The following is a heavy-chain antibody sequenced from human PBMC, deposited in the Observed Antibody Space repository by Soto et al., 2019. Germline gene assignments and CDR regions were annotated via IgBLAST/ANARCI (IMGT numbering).Heavy chain of an antibody. CDR2: IVPLLRIT. CDR1: GDTSTIYT. CDR3: ATDKCGAGRVGVHS. J-gene: IGHJ5*02. V-gene: IGHV1-69*08. Sequence: QVQLVQSGAEVKKPGASLRVSCETSGDTSTIYTITWVRQAPGQGLQWMGRIVPLLRITNYAQEFQGRLTITADSSTSSAHLELASLTSEDTAVYYCATDKCGAGRVGVHSWGQGTLVIVSS. D-gene: IGHD1-26*01.